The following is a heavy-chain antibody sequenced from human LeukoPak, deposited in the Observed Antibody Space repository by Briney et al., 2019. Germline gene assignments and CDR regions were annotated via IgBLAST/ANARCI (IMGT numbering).Heavy chain of an antibody. J-gene: IGHJ4*02. D-gene: IGHD6-19*01. CDR3: VADVPPSNSGLYEAQIDF. CDR2: FTSKFNGATA. Sequence: GGSLRLSCAASGFTFNSAWMSWVRQVPGKGLEWVARFTSKFNGATAGYAAPVKGRFVISRDDSKDTLSLEMNSLRTEDTAVYHCVADVPPSNSGLYEAQIDFWGQGTLVTVSS. V-gene: IGHV3-15*01. CDR1: GFTFNSAW.